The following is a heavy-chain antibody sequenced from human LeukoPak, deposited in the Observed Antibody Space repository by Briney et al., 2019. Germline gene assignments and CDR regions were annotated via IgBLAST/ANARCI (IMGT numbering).Heavy chain of an antibody. J-gene: IGHJ3*01. V-gene: IGHV1-2*02. CDR3: TRETGANYDPGAFDV. CDR1: GYSFTGYY. CDR2: INPKSGGT. Sequence: ASVKVSFKASGYSFTGYYIHWVRQAPGQGVEWMGWINPKSGGTDSAGKFGGRVTMSRDTSVRTSYLEVRRLKSDDTAVYYCTRETGANYDPGAFDVWGQGTMVTVSS. D-gene: IGHD3-3*01.